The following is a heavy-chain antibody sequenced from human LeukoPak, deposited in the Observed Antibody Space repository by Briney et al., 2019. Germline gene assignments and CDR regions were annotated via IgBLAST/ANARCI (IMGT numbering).Heavy chain of an antibody. CDR2: ISSSSSYI. CDR1: GFTFSNYA. CDR3: ARRSSSWLDY. J-gene: IGHJ4*02. Sequence: GGSLRLSCAVSGFTFSNYAMNWVRQAPGKGLEWVSSISSSSSYIYYADSVKGRFTISRDNAKNSLYLQMNSLRAEDTAVYYCARRSSSWLDYWGQGTLVTVSS. V-gene: IGHV3-21*01. D-gene: IGHD6-13*01.